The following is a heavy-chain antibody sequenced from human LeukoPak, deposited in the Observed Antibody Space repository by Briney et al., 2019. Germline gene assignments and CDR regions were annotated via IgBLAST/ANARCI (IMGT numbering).Heavy chain of an antibody. D-gene: IGHD2-2*01. Sequence: SVKVSCKASGGTFSSYAISWVRQAPGQGLEWMGGIIPIFGTANYAQKFQGRVTITTDKSTSTAYMELSSLRSEDTAVYYCAIVVPAAPYFDYWGQGTLVTVSS. CDR1: GGTFSSYA. J-gene: IGHJ4*02. CDR3: AIVVPAAPYFDY. V-gene: IGHV1-69*05. CDR2: IIPIFGTA.